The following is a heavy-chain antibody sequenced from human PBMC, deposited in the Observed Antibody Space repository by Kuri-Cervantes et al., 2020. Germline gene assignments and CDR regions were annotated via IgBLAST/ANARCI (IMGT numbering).Heavy chain of an antibody. Sequence: GESLKISCAASGFTFSSYSMNWVRQAPGKGLEWVSYISGSSSTIYYADSVKGRFTISRDNAKNSLYLQMNSLRAEDTAVYYCARDPRGSAGRYGPEIGGMDVWGQGTTVTVSS. CDR3: ARDPRGSAGRYGPEIGGMDV. CDR2: ISGSSSTI. CDR1: GFTFSSYS. J-gene: IGHJ6*02. V-gene: IGHV3-48*01. D-gene: IGHD3-10*01.